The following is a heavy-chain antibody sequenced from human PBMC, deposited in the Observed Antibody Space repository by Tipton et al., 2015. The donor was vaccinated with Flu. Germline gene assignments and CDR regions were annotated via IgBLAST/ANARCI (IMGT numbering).Heavy chain of an antibody. CDR2: ISWDGGST. CDR3: AKDIEDDYYMDV. D-gene: IGHD5-24*01. CDR1: GFTFDDYT. J-gene: IGHJ6*03. Sequence: SLRLSCAASGFTFDDYTMHWVRQAPGKGLEWVSLISWDGGSTYYADSVKGRFTISRDNSKNSLYLQMNSLRTEDTALYYCAKDIEDDYYMDVWGKGTTVTVSS. V-gene: IGHV3-43*01.